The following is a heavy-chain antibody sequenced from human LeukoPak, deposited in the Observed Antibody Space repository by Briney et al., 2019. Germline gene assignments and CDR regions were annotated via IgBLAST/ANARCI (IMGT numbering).Heavy chain of an antibody. CDR1: GCTFTSYD. V-gene: IGHV1-8*01. D-gene: IGHD6-19*01. CDR3: ARSSYSSGSDAFDI. CDR2: MNPNSGNT. J-gene: IGHJ3*02. Sequence: GASVKVSCKASGCTFTSYDINWVRQATGQGREWMGWMNPNSGNTGYTQKFQGRVTMTRDTSISTAYMEMSSLIYDDTAVYYCARSSYSSGSDAFDIWGQETMVTVSS.